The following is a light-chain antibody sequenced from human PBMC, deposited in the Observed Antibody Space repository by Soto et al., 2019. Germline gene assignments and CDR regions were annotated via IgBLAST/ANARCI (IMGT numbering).Light chain of an antibody. Sequence: DVAMTQTPLSLSVAPGQPASISCKSSHSLLHITGETFLFWYHQKPGQSPQLLIYEVSTRVSGVPDRFSGSGSGTDFTLEISRVETDDVGIYYCMQSKQLPLTFGQGTRLEI. J-gene: IGKJ5*01. CDR3: MQSKQLPLT. V-gene: IGKV2D-29*02. CDR1: HSLLHITGETF. CDR2: EVS.